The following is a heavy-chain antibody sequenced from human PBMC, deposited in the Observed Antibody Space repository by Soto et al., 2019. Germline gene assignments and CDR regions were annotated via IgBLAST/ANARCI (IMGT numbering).Heavy chain of an antibody. J-gene: IGHJ6*02. Sequence: SETLSLTCTVSGGSIRSGGYYWSWVRQNPRRGLEWIGNIYYSGNTYYNPPLKSRLTISVDTSKNQFSLNLSSVTAADTAVYYCARDRLMATAGTARHYFGLDVWGQGTTVTVSS. V-gene: IGHV4-31*03. CDR3: ARDRLMATAGTARHYFGLDV. CDR1: GGSIRSGGYY. D-gene: IGHD5-18*01. CDR2: IYYSGNT.